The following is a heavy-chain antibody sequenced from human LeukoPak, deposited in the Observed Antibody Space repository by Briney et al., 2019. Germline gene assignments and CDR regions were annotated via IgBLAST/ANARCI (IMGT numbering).Heavy chain of an antibody. CDR3: ARLRYSSNWSYVLDI. J-gene: IGHJ3*02. CDR1: GGSNSSYY. V-gene: IGHV4-59*01. CDR2: ISYSGST. D-gene: IGHD6-13*01. Sequence: SETLSLTCSVSGGSNSSYYWSWIRQPPGKGLEWIGYISYSGSTNYNPPLKSRVTISIDTSKNQFSLKLSSVTAADTAVYYCARLRYSSNWSYVLDIWGQGTMVTVSS.